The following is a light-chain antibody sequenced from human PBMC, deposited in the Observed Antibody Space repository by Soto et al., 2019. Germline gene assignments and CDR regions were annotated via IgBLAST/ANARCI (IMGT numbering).Light chain of an antibody. V-gene: IGLV1-40*01. CDR2: GNS. J-gene: IGLJ1*01. Sequence: GLARPPSVSGAPGQRVTISCTGSSSKLWSGFDVHWYQQLPGTAPKLLIYGNSNRPSGVPDRFSGSKSGTSASLAITGLQAXDXADYYCQSYDSSLSGYVFGTGTKVTVL. CDR1: SSKLWSGFD. CDR3: QSYDSSLSGYV.